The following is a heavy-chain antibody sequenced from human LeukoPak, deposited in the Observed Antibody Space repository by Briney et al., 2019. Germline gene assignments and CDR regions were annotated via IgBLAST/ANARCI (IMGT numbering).Heavy chain of an antibody. J-gene: IGHJ4*02. CDR2: IRYVGSNK. D-gene: IGHD3-9*01. V-gene: IGHV3-30*02. CDR3: AKDGVTGYTFDY. CDR1: GFTFSSHV. Sequence: GGALRLSCAASGFTFSSHVIHSVRPAPGKGLEWVAFIRYVGSNKYYADSVKGRFTISRDNSKNTLYLQMNSLRTEDSAVYYCAKDGVTGYTFDYWGQGNLVTVSS.